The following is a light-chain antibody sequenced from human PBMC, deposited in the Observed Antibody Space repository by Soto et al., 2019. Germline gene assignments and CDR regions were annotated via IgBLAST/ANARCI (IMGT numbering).Light chain of an antibody. J-gene: IGKJ4*01. CDR1: QSVSNS. CDR3: QQYDNWPPLT. Sequence: EIVMTQSPATLSVSPGERATLSCRASQSVSNSLAWYQQKPGQAPRLLIYAASTRATGIPARFSGSGSGTEFTLTISSMQSEDFAVYYCQQYDNWPPLTFGGGTKVEI. V-gene: IGKV3-15*01. CDR2: AAS.